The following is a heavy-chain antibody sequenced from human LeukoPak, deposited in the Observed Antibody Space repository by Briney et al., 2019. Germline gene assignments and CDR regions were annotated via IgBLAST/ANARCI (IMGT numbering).Heavy chain of an antibody. CDR3: ARGTITTVTDS. Sequence: SETLSLTCAISGGSISSSNWWTWVRQPPGKGLEWVGEIYLRGNTNYNPSLESRVTISVDESKTQLSLRLESVTAADTAVYYCARGTITTVTDSWGPGTLVTVSS. CDR2: IYLRGNT. CDR1: GGSISSSNW. V-gene: IGHV4-4*02. J-gene: IGHJ4*02. D-gene: IGHD4-17*01.